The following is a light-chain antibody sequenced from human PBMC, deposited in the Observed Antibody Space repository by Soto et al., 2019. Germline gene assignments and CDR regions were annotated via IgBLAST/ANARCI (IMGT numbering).Light chain of an antibody. V-gene: IGKV3-15*01. CDR3: QQYNNWPLT. CDR2: GAS. J-gene: IGKJ4*01. Sequence: EIVMTQSPATLSVSQGERATLSCRASQSVSRNLALYQQTPGQAPRLLIYGASTRATGIPSRFSGSGSGTEFTLTVSRLQSEDFAVYYCQQYNNWPLTFGGGTKVEIK. CDR1: QSVSRN.